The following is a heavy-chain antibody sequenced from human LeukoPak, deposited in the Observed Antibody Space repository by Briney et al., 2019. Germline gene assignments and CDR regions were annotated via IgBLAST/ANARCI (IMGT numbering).Heavy chain of an antibody. CDR3: AADASGSFDY. Sequence: PGRSLRLSCAASGFTFSSYAVHWVRQAPGKGLEWVAGISYDGSNKYYADSVKGRFTISRDNSKNTLYLQMNSLRAEDTAVCYCAADASGSFDYWGQGTLVTVSS. D-gene: IGHD3-10*01. J-gene: IGHJ4*02. CDR1: GFTFSSYA. V-gene: IGHV3-30*03. CDR2: ISYDGSNK.